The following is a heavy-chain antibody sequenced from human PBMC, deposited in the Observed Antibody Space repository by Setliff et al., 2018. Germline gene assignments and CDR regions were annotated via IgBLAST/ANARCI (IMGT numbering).Heavy chain of an antibody. CDR1: GASVSSHY. CDR2: ISYSGIT. J-gene: IGHJ1*01. V-gene: IGHV4-59*02. D-gene: IGHD1-1*01. Sequence: SETLSLTCNVPGASVSSHYWDWIRQPPGKGLEWIGFISYSGITTYNVSLKSRVSISVDTSKNQLSLTLSSVTAADTAVYYCVREGYSEYFQDWGRGTLVTVS. CDR3: VREGYSEYFQD.